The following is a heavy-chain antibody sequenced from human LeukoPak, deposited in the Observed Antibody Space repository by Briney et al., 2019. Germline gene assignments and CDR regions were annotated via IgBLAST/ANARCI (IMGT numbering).Heavy chain of an antibody. CDR2: INHSGST. J-gene: IGHJ6*03. V-gene: IGHV4-34*01. D-gene: IGHD6-13*01. Sequence: SETLSLTCAVYGGSFSGYYWSWIRQPPGKGLEWIGEINHSGSTNYNPSLKSRVTISVDTSKSQFSLKLSSVTAADTAVYYCARHAGGIAAAGTPKASYYMDVWGKGTTVTISS. CDR1: GGSFSGYY. CDR3: ARHAGGIAAAGTPKASYYMDV.